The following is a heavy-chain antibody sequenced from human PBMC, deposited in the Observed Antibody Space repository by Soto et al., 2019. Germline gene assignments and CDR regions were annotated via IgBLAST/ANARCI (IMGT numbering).Heavy chain of an antibody. D-gene: IGHD3-3*01. Sequence: PSETLSLTCTVSGGSVSSDTHYWSWIRQPPGKRLEWIGFIYSSGSTNYNPSLKSRVTMSVDTSKNQFSLKLSSVTAADTAVYYCARDTVLRFLEWSHFDPWGQGTLVTVSS. V-gene: IGHV4-61*01. J-gene: IGHJ5*02. CDR1: GGSVSSDTHY. CDR3: ARDTVLRFLEWSHFDP. CDR2: IYSSGST.